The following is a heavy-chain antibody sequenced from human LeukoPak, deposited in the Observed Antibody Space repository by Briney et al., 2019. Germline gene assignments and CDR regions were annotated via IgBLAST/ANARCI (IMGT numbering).Heavy chain of an antibody. V-gene: IGHV1-3*01. D-gene: IGHD2-2*02. CDR1: GYTFTSYA. CDR2: INAGNGNT. Sequence: ASVKVSCKASGYTFTSYAMHWVRQAPGQRLEWMGRINAGNGNTKYSQKFQGRVTITRDTSASTAYMELSSLRSGDTAVYYCARDRAYCSSTSCYKGWDYWGQGTLVTVSS. CDR3: ARDRAYCSSTSCYKGWDY. J-gene: IGHJ4*02.